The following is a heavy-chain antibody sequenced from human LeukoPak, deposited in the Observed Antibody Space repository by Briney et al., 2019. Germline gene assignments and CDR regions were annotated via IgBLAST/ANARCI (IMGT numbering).Heavy chain of an antibody. CDR1: GGSISSNS. CDR2: IYTSGST. Sequence: SETLSLTCTVSGGSISSNSWSWIRQPAGKGLEWIGRIYTSGSTNYNPSLKSRVSMSVDTSKNQFSLKVSSVTAADTAVYYCARGPTGGSSWFDFWGQGTLVTVSS. CDR3: ARGPTGGSSWFDF. V-gene: IGHV4-4*07. J-gene: IGHJ4*02. D-gene: IGHD6-13*01.